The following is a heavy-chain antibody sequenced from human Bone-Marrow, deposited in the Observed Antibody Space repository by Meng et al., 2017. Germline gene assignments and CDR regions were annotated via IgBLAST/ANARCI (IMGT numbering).Heavy chain of an antibody. V-gene: IGHV4-34*01. Sequence: SQTLSLICAVYGGFFSGYYWRWTRQPPGKGLEWIGEINHSGSTNYNPSLKSRVTISVDTSKNQFSLKLSSVTAADTAVYYCARGFAKYYDILTGYYNDYWGQGTLVTVSS. CDR3: ARGFAKYYDILTGYYNDY. CDR1: GGFFSGYY. J-gene: IGHJ4*02. CDR2: INHSGST. D-gene: IGHD3-9*01.